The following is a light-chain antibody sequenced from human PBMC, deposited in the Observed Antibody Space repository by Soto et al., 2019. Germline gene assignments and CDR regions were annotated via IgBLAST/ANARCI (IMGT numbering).Light chain of an antibody. V-gene: IGKV1-5*01. J-gene: IGKJ1*01. CDR3: QHYKAFSPWT. CDR2: DAS. CDR1: QNISSW. Sequence: DIQMTQSPSALSASVGDRVTITCRASQNISSWLAWYQQKPGKAPKSLIYDASSLESGVPSRLSGSGSGTEFTLTISNPQPDDSATYYCQHYKAFSPWTFGQGTKVEIK.